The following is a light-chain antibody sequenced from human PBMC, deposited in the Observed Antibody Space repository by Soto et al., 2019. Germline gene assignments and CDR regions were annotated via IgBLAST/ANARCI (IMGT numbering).Light chain of an antibody. Sequence: DIQMTQSPSTLSASVGDRVTITCRASQSISSWLAWYQQKPGKAPKLLIYKASYLESGVPSRFSGSGSGTEFTLTISSLQTDDFATYYCQQYNIYSPRNPFGQGTKVEIK. CDR1: QSISSW. V-gene: IGKV1-5*03. CDR3: QQYNIYSPRNP. J-gene: IGKJ1*01. CDR2: KAS.